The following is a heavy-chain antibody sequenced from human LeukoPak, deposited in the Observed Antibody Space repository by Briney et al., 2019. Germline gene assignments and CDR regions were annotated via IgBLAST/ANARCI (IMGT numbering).Heavy chain of an antibody. Sequence: PGGSLRLPCVASGLSVSSNYMSWVRQAPGKGLEWVSVIYRDGSSYYAESVKGRFTISRDNSKNTLYIQMNSLRAEDTAVYYCARSFYDILIGYYQYFDYWGQGTLVTVSS. J-gene: IGHJ4*02. D-gene: IGHD3-9*01. CDR1: GLSVSSNY. V-gene: IGHV3-66*01. CDR3: ARSFYDILIGYYQYFDY. CDR2: IYRDGSS.